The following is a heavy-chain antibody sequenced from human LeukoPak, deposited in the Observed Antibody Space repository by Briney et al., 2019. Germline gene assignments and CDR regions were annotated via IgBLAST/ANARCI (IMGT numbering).Heavy chain of an antibody. CDR2: IYYSGST. Sequence: SETLSLTCTVYGGSISSYYWSLVRQPPGKGLEWIGYIYYSGSTNYNPSLKSRVTISVDTSKNQFSLKLSSVTAADTAVYYCASGRAFDIWGQGTMVTVSS. D-gene: IGHD2-15*01. V-gene: IGHV4-59*08. CDR1: GGSISSYY. CDR3: ASGRAFDI. J-gene: IGHJ3*02.